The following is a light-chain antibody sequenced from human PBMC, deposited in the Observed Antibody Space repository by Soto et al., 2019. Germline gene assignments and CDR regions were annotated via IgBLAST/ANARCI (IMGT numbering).Light chain of an antibody. CDR2: AAP. J-gene: IGKJ4*01. CDR3: QQTNSFLLT. CDR1: EGISSW. Sequence: DIQMTQSPSSVSASVGDRVTITCRASEGISSWLAWYQQKPGKAPKLLIYAAPILKSGVPPRFSGSGSGTDSTLPISSLQPEDFATYYCQQTNSFLLTFGGGTKVEIK. V-gene: IGKV1-12*01.